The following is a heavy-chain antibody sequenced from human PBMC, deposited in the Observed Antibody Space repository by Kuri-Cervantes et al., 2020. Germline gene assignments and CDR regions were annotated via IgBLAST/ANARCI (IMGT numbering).Heavy chain of an antibody. CDR1: GFTFDDYA. Sequence: SLKISCAASGFTFDDYAMHWVRQAPGKGLEWVSGISWNSSSIGYADSVKGRFTISRDNAKNSLYLQMNSLRAEDTALYYCAKGPHRKQQLVVYWYFDLWGRGTLVTVSS. CDR3: AKGPHRKQQLVVYWYFDL. CDR2: ISWNSSSI. V-gene: IGHV3-9*01. D-gene: IGHD6-13*01. J-gene: IGHJ2*01.